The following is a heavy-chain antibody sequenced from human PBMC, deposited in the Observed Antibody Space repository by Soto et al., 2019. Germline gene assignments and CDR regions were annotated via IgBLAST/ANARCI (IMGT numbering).Heavy chain of an antibody. CDR1: GASINSGGSY. CDR3: TRGSGRVAVPSYFDD. V-gene: IGHV4-31*03. CDR2: IYNSGNS. D-gene: IGHD1-26*01. J-gene: IGHJ4*02. Sequence: QVQLQESGPGLVQPSQTLSLYCSVSGASINSGGSYWTWIRQHPGKGLEWIGYIYNSGNSFYNPSLKSRVTISVDTSKSQFSLTLTSVTAADTAFYYCTRGSGRVAVPSYFDDWGQGTLVTVSS.